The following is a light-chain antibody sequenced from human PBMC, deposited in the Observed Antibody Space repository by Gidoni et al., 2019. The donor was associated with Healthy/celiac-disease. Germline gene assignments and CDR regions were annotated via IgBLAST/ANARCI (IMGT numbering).Light chain of an antibody. CDR3: QQYYSTPYT. Sequence: DIVMTQSPDSLAVSLGERATINCKSSQSVLYSSNNKNYLAWYQQKPGQPPKLLIYWASTQESGVPDRFSGSGSGTDFTLTISSLQAEDVAVYYCQQYYSTPYTFXQXTKLEIK. V-gene: IGKV4-1*01. J-gene: IGKJ2*01. CDR1: QSVLYSSNNKNY. CDR2: WAS.